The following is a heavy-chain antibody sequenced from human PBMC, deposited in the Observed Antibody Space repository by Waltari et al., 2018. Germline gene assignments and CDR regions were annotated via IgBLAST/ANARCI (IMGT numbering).Heavy chain of an antibody. J-gene: IGHJ1*01. V-gene: IGHV1-24*01. D-gene: IGHD3-16*02. CDR2: FDPEQRET. CDR1: VYTLYELS. Sequence: QFQVVQSAAEVKNPGAPVHVPCKVHVYTLYELSMNWRRQARGQGLDGMGGFDPEQRETVYSQNFQGRVTITEDATTDTAYMQLTSLRPDDTAVYYCVTGRTMRSVGGILVIEHGLRAGYFQFWGQGTLVVVSS. CDR3: VTGRTMRSVGGILVIEHGLRAGYFQF.